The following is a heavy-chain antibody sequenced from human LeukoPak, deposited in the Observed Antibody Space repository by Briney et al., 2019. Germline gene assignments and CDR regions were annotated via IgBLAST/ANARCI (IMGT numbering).Heavy chain of an antibody. D-gene: IGHD6-13*01. CDR3: ARDRAAAGRFDP. CDR2: IYTSGST. Sequence: SETLSLTCTVSGGPISSYYWSWIRQPAGKGLEWIGRIYTSGSTNYNPSLKSRVTMSVDTSKNQFSLKLSSVTAADTAVYYCARDRAAAGRFDPWGQGTLVTVSS. V-gene: IGHV4-4*07. CDR1: GGPISSYY. J-gene: IGHJ5*02.